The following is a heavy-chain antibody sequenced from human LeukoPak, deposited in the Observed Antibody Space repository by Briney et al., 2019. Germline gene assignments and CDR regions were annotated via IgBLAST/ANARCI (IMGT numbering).Heavy chain of an antibody. CDR1: GFTFSTYW. J-gene: IGHJ1*01. CDR3: ARAPSEIGGYYPEYFRH. Sequence: GGSLRLSCAASGFTFSTYWMHWVRQAPGKGLVWVSRIKSDGGTNYADSVKGRFTISRDNAKKTVSLQMNSLRPEDTGVYYCARAPSEIGGYYPEYFRHWGQGTLVAVSS. D-gene: IGHD3-22*01. V-gene: IGHV3-74*01. CDR2: IKSDGGT.